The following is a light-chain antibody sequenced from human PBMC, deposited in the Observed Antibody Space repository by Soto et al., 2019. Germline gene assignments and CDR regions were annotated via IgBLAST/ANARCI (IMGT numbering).Light chain of an antibody. CDR3: TSYTSSITYV. J-gene: IGLJ1*01. CDR2: EVN. Sequence: QSALTQPASVSGSPGQSITISCTGTSSDVGGYNYVSWNQQHPGKAPKLMIYEVNNRPSGVSNRFSGSKSGNTASLTISGLQAEDEADYYCTSYTSSITYVFGTGTKLTVL. CDR1: SSDVGGYNY. V-gene: IGLV2-14*01.